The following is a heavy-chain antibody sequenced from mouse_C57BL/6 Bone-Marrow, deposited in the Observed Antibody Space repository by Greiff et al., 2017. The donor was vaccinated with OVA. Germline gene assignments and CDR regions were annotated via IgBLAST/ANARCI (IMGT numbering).Heavy chain of an antibody. CDR1: GFNIKDDY. V-gene: IGHV14-4*01. Sequence: EVQLQQSGAELVRPGASVKLSCTASGFNIKDDYMHWVKQRPEQGLEWIGWIDPENGDTEYASKFQGKATITADTSSNTAYLQLSSLTSEDTAVYYCSTPLCYDYDVGAMDYWGQGTSVTVSS. CDR3: STPLCYDYDVGAMDY. J-gene: IGHJ4*01. CDR2: IDPENGDT. D-gene: IGHD2-4*01.